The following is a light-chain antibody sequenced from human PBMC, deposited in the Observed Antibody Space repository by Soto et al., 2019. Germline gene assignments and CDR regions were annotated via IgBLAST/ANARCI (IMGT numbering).Light chain of an antibody. V-gene: IGKV3-20*01. CDR2: GAS. J-gene: IGKJ1*01. CDR3: QQYGSSGT. Sequence: EIVFTQSPVTLSLSPGERATLSCRASQSVSNTYLAWYQQQPGQAPRLLIYGASNRATGIPDRFSGSGSGTAFTLTISRLEPEDFAVYYCQQYGSSGTFGQGTKVDIK. CDR1: QSVSNTY.